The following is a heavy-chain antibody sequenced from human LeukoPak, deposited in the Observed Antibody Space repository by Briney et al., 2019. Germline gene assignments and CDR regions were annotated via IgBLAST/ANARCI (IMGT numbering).Heavy chain of an antibody. CDR1: GFTLDDYA. J-gene: IGHJ6*01. CDR3: PKVIELATIRDYSDGMAV. CDR2: ISGVGGST. D-gene: IGHD5-24*01. Sequence: PGGSLRPSCAALGFTLDDYAMHWGRQAPGKGLDWVSLISGVGGSTYYAGSVKGRFTISRDNSKNSLYLQMNSLRTEDSALYNCPKVIELATIRDYSDGMAVWGEGTTVTVSS. V-gene: IGHV3-43*02.